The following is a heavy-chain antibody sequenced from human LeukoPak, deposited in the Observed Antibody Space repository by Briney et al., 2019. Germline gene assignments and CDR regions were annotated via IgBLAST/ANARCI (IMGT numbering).Heavy chain of an antibody. Sequence: ASVKVSRKASGYTFPIYDNNWVRRATGQGLEWMGWMNPISCSTGYDQEIQGRATMTRNTAITTADMELSSLRSEDTAVYYCATVYSFPDSDWNYSPFDYWGQGTLVTVSS. J-gene: IGHJ4*02. D-gene: IGHD1-7*01. CDR3: ATVYSFPDSDWNYSPFDY. CDR1: GYTFPIYD. CDR2: MNPISCST. V-gene: IGHV1-8*01.